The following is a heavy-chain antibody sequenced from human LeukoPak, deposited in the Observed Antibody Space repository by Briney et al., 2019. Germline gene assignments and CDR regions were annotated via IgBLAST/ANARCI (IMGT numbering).Heavy chain of an antibody. V-gene: IGHV4-39*01. J-gene: IGHJ4*02. Sequence: PSETLSLTCTVSGGSISSSSDYWGWIRQPPGKGLEWIGSIYYSGSTYYNPSLKSRVTISVDTSKNQFSLKLSSVTAADTAVYYCARGGYCSSTSCYWVGAFDYWGQGTLVTVSS. CDR2: IYYSGST. CDR1: GGSISSSSDY. D-gene: IGHD2-2*01. CDR3: ARGGYCSSTSCYWVGAFDY.